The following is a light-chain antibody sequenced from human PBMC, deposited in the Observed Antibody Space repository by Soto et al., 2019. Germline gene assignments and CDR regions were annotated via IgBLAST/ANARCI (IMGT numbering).Light chain of an antibody. J-gene: IGKJ5*01. CDR1: QSVSSSY. V-gene: IGKV3-20*01. CDR3: QQYGSSLVT. CDR2: GAS. Sequence: EIVLTQSPGTLSLSPGERATLSCRASQSVSSSYLAWYQQKPGQAPRLLIYGASSRATGIPDRFSGSGSGPDFTLTISRLEPEDFAVYYCQQYGSSLVTFGQGTRLVIK.